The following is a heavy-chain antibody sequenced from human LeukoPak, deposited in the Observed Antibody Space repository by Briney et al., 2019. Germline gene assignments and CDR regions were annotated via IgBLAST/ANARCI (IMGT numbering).Heavy chain of an antibody. CDR1: GYTFAGYY. CDR3: ARVPTVTRIFDY. CDR2: INPISGGT. Sequence: GASVKVSCKASGYTFAGYYIHWVRQAPRQGLEWMGWINPISGGTNYAQRFQGRVTMTRDTSISTAYMEMNRLRSDDTAVYYCARVPTVTRIFDYWGQGTPVTVSS. J-gene: IGHJ4*02. V-gene: IGHV1-2*02. D-gene: IGHD4-17*01.